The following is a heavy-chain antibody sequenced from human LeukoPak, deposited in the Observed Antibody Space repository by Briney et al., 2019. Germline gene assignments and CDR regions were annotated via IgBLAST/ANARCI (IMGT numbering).Heavy chain of an antibody. CDR3: AREGHSSSWTTYYYYMDV. CDR1: GYTFTSYG. V-gene: IGHV1-18*01. CDR2: ISAYNGNT. D-gene: IGHD6-13*01. J-gene: IGHJ6*03. Sequence: GASVKVSCKASGYTFTSYGISWVRQAPGQGLEWMGWISAYNGNTNYAQKLQGRVTMTTDTSTSTAYMELRSPRSDDTAVYYCAREGHSSSWTTYYYYMDVWGKGTTVTVSS.